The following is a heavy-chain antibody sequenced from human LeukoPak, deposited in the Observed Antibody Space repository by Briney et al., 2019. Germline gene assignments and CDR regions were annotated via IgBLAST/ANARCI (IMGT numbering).Heavy chain of an antibody. CDR2: INWNGGRK. CDR1: GFTFNNYW. Sequence: PGGSLRLSCAASGFTFNNYWMHWVRQAPGKGLEWVAGINWNGGRKGYADSVKGRFTISRDNAKNSLYLQMNSLRAKDTALYYCKGDCSSSSCYSDIDVWGQGTTVTVSS. D-gene: IGHD2-2*02. J-gene: IGHJ6*02. CDR3: KGDCSSSSCYSDIDV. V-gene: IGHV3-20*04.